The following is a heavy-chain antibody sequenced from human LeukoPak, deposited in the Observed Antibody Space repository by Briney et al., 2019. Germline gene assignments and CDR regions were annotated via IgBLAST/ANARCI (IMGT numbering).Heavy chain of an antibody. D-gene: IGHD6-19*01. CDR1: GVSISSGSYS. V-gene: IGHV4-61*02. Sequence: SETLSLTCTVSGVSISSGSYSWSWIRQPAGKGLEWIGRFYTSGSTNYNPSLKSRVTISVDTSKNQFSLKLSSVTAADTAVYYCARDASSGWYRSWFDPWGQGTLVTVSS. CDR3: ARDASSGWYRSWFDP. J-gene: IGHJ5*02. CDR2: FYTSGST.